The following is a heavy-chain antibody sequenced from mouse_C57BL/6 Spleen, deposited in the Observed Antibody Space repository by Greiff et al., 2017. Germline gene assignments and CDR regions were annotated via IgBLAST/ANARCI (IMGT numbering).Heavy chain of an antibody. CDR3: TTYYGSSHWYFDV. V-gene: IGHV5-9-1*02. D-gene: IGHD1-1*01. CDR1: GFTFSSYA. Sequence: EVKLVESGEGLVKPGGSLKLSCAASGFTFSSYAMSWVRQTPEKRLEWVAYISSGGDYIYYADTVKGRFTISRDNARNTLYLQMSSLKSEDTAMYYCTTYYGSSHWYFDVWGTGTTVTVSS. CDR2: ISSGGDYI. J-gene: IGHJ1*03.